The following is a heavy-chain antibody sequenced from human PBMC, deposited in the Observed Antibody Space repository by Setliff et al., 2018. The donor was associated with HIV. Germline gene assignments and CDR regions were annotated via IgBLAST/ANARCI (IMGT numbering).Heavy chain of an antibody. D-gene: IGHD2-8*01. V-gene: IGHV1-46*01. Sequence: ASVKVSCKASGYTFTNYHIHWVRQAPGQGLEWMGTINPSGGGTTSAQKFQVRVSMTTDTSTNTVYMELRSLKSEDTAVYYCARAYCSNGVCYRGSDPWGQGTPVTVSS. CDR3: ARAYCSNGVCYRGSDP. CDR1: GYTFTNYH. J-gene: IGHJ5*02. CDR2: INPSGGGT.